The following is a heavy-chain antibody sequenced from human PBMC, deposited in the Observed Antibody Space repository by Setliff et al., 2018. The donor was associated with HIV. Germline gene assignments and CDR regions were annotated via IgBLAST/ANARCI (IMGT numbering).Heavy chain of an antibody. CDR3: ARDSYSTSWYVSNY. Sequence: GSLRLSCEVSGFTFSTYWMTWVRQAPGKGLEWVANINQDGSEKYYVDSVKGRFTVSRDNAKNSLYLQLISLRAEDTAVYYCARDSYSTSWYVSNYWGQGTVVTVSS. J-gene: IGHJ4*02. CDR1: GFTFSTYW. D-gene: IGHD6-13*01. CDR2: INQDGSEK. V-gene: IGHV3-7*03.